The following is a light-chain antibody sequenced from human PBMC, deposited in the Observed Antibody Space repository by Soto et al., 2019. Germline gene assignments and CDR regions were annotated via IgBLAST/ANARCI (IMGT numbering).Light chain of an antibody. CDR2: GVS. CDR3: QQYMSSVT. V-gene: IGKV3-20*01. Sequence: EIVLTQSPGSLSLSPGERATLSCRASQSVDSTFFAWYQKKPGQAPRLLMYGVSKRATGIPDKFSGRGSGTDFTLTISRLEPEDFAVYYCQQYMSSVTFGQGTRVEIK. J-gene: IGKJ1*01. CDR1: QSVDSTF.